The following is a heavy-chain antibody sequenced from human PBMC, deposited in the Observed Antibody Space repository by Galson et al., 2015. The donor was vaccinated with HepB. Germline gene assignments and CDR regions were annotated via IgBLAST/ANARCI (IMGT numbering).Heavy chain of an antibody. CDR3: AKGYGLFDC. J-gene: IGHJ5*01. CDR1: GFTFSNYG. Sequence: SLRLSCAASGFTFSNYGMHWVRQAPGKGLEWVAIISYDGYNKYYADSVKGRFTISRDNSKNTLYLQMNSLRAEDTVIYYCAKGYGLFDCWGQGTLVTVSS. CDR2: ISYDGYNK. D-gene: IGHD4-17*01. V-gene: IGHV3-30*18.